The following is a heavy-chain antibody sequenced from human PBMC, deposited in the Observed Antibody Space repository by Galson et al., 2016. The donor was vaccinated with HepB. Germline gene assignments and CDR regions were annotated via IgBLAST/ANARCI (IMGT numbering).Heavy chain of an antibody. CDR1: GFTFSSYA. Sequence: SLRLSCAASGFTFSSYAMHWVRQAPGKGLEWVAVISYDGSNKYNADSVKGRFTISRDNSKNTLYLQMNSLRAEDTAVYYCARDRDMVTIFGVGRNGDAFDMWGQGTMVTVSS. CDR2: ISYDGSNK. CDR3: ARDRDMVTIFGVGRNGDAFDM. D-gene: IGHD3-3*01. J-gene: IGHJ3*02. V-gene: IGHV3-30-3*01.